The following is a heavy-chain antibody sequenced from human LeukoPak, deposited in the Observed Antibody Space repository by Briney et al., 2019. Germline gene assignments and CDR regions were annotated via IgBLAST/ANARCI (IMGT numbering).Heavy chain of an antibody. Sequence: GGSLRLSCAASGFTFRTYGMHWVRQASGKGLEWVAAIWNDGRSKHYGDSVKGRFTISRDNSKNTVYLQMNSLRVEDTAVYYCAKVLGGTGYFDYWGQGTLVTVSS. CDR1: GFTFRTYG. V-gene: IGHV3-33*06. D-gene: IGHD3-16*01. CDR2: IWNDGRSK. CDR3: AKVLGGTGYFDY. J-gene: IGHJ4*02.